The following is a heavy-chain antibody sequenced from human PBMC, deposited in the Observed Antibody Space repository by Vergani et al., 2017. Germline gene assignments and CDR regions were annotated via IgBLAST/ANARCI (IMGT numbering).Heavy chain of an antibody. CDR2: ITPGGST. J-gene: IGHJ4*02. CDR1: GYTFTNHH. Sequence: QVQLVQSGAEVKKPGASVKIACKTSGYTFTNHHLHWVRQAPGQGLEWMGIITPGGSTAYGPKFQGRATMTRDTSTRTVYMDLTGLRSDDTAMYYCARTSSISGSYYNGEWDYWGQGTLVVVSS. D-gene: IGHD3-10*01. V-gene: IGHV1-46*03. CDR3: ARTSSISGSYYNGEWDY.